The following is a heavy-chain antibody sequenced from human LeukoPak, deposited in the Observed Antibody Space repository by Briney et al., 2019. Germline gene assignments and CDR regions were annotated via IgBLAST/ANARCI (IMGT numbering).Heavy chain of an antibody. V-gene: IGHV3-30*02. CDR1: GFTFSSYG. CDR3: AKDRRVAAAGYYFDY. J-gene: IGHJ4*02. D-gene: IGHD6-13*01. CDR2: IRYDGSNK. Sequence: GGSLRLSCAASGFTFSSYGMHWVRQAPGKGLEWVAFIRYDGSNKYYADSVEGRFTISRDNSKNTLYLQMNSLRAEDAAVYYCAKDRRVAAAGYYFDYWGQGTLVTVSS.